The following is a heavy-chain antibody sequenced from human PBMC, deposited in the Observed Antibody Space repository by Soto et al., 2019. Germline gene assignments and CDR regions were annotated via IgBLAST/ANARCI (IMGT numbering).Heavy chain of an antibody. J-gene: IGHJ5*02. CDR2: FHTAGDT. CDR1: GFIFSTYD. V-gene: IGHV3-13*04. CDR3: AREADILNWFDP. Sequence: GGSLRLSCAASGFIFSTYDMHWVRQETGKGLEWVSAFHTAGDTHYADSVKGRFTITRDNARNSFYLQMNSLRVGDTAVYYCAREADILNWFDPWGQGTLVTVSS. D-gene: IGHD3-9*01.